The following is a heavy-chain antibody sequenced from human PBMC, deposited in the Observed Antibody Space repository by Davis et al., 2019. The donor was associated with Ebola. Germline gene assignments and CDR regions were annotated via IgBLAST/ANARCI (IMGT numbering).Heavy chain of an antibody. D-gene: IGHD1-14*01. CDR2: ISPYNGHT. V-gene: IGHV1-18*01. Sequence: ASVKVSCKASGYSFASYSVTWVRRAPGQGLEWIGWISPYNGHTSYAQKFQGRVSMTTDTSTSTAYMELRSLRSDDTAVYYCARDGTPDYWGQGTLVTVSS. CDR1: GYSFASYS. CDR3: ARDGTPDY. J-gene: IGHJ4*02.